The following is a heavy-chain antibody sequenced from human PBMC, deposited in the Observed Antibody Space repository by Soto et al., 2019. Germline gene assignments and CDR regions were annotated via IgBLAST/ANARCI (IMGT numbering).Heavy chain of an antibody. CDR2: IYYPGRT. CDR1: GDSISSGGLS. D-gene: IGHD6-13*01. V-gene: IGHV4-30-2*06. Sequence: QLQLQESGSGLLQPSQTLSLNCSVSGDSISSGGLSWNWLRQSPGRGLEWLGYIYYPGRTYYNPSLKSRVSMSRYTSENQVSLSLSSVTAADSAVYYWARGRRSKTATAGTGWFDPWGPGTLVTVSS. CDR3: ARGRRSKTATAGTGWFDP. J-gene: IGHJ5*02.